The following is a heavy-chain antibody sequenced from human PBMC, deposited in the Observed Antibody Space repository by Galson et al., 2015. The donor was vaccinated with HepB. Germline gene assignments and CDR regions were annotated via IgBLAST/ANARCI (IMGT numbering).Heavy chain of an antibody. CDR1: GFTFSSYA. D-gene: IGHD3-9*01. CDR2: ISSNGGST. CDR3: VKGPPTDDGFPYDILTGSSYFDY. J-gene: IGHJ4*02. V-gene: IGHV3-64D*06. Sequence: SLRLSCAASGFTFSSYAMHWVRQAPGKGLEYVSAISSNGGSTYYADSVKGRFTISRDNSKNTLYLQMSSLRAEDTAVYYCVKGPPTDDGFPYDILTGSSYFDYWGQGALVTVSS.